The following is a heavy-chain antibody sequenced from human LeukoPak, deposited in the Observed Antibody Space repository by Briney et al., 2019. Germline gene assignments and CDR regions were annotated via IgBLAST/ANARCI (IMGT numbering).Heavy chain of an antibody. CDR2: ISHDGRTK. CDR3: ARPSPPGDGYNPPDH. Sequence: GGSLRLSCVVSGFNFDNFAMHCVRQPLGKGLEGVAVISHDGRTKYYADSMKGRITISRDNSKNTLFLQMNNLRSEDTAVYFCARPSPPGDGYNPPDHWGQGTLVTVSS. V-gene: IGHV3-30*04. D-gene: IGHD5-24*01. CDR1: GFNFDNFA. J-gene: IGHJ4*02.